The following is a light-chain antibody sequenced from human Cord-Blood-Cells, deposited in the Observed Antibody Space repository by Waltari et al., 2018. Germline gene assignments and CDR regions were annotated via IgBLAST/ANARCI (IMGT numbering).Light chain of an antibody. J-gene: IGLJ1*01. Sequence: QSALTQPASVSGSPGQSITISCTGTSSAVGRYNLSSWYQQHPGNAPKLMIYEVSKRPSGVSNRFSGSKSGNTASRTIAGLQAEDEADYYCCSYAGSSTFDYVFGTGTKVTVL. V-gene: IGLV2-23*02. CDR2: EVS. CDR3: CSYAGSSTFDYV. CDR1: SSAVGRYNL.